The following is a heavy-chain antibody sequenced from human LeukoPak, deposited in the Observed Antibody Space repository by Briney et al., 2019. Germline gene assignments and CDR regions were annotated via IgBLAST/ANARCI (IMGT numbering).Heavy chain of an antibody. V-gene: IGHV4-30-2*01. CDR1: GGSISSGGYS. D-gene: IGHD3-10*01. CDR2: IYHSGST. CDR3: ARAGSESYYGSGSYDY. J-gene: IGHJ4*02. Sequence: KTSETLSLTCAVSGGSISSGGYSWSWIRQPPGKGLEWIGYIYHSGSTYYNPSLKSRVTISVDRSKNQFSLKLSSVTAADTAVYYCARAGSESYYGSGSYDYWGQGTLVTVSS.